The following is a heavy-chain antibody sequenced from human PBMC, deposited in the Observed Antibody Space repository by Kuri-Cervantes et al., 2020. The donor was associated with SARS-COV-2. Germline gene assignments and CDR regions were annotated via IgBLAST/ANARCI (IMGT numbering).Heavy chain of an antibody. J-gene: IGHJ6*02. D-gene: IGHD2-15*01. CDR3: ARSGYCSGGSCYVIYYYYGMDV. V-gene: IGHV1-18*01. CDR1: GYTFTSYG. CDR2: ISAYNGNT. Sequence: ASVKVSCKASGYTFTSYGISWVRQAPGQGLEWMGWISAYNGNTNYAQKLQGRVTMTTDTSTSTAYMELSSLRSEDTAVYYCARSGYCSGGSCYVIYYYYGMDVWGQGTTVTVSS.